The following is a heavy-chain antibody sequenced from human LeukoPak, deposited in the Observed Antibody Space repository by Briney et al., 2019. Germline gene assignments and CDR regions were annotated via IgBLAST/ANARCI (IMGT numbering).Heavy chain of an antibody. D-gene: IGHD3-3*01. CDR1: GYTFTGYY. CDR2: INPNSGDS. Sequence: ASVKVSCKASGYTFTGYYMHWVRQAPGQGLEWMGRINPNSGDSNYAQNFQGRVTMTRDTSITTAYMELRRLRSDDTAVYYCARGGNTFFGVVDYWGQGTRVTVSS. J-gene: IGHJ4*02. V-gene: IGHV1-2*06. CDR3: ARGGNTFFGVVDY.